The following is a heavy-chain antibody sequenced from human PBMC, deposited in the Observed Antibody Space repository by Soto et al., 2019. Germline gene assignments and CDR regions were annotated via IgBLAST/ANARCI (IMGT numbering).Heavy chain of an antibody. V-gene: IGHV1-18*04. Sequence: GASVKFSCNSSGYTFTSYVISWVLQAPGQGLEWMGWISAYNGNTNYAQKLQGRVTMTTDTSTSTAYMELRSLRSDDTAVYYCARGGGYESQAQIDYWGQGNLVTASS. D-gene: IGHD5-12*01. J-gene: IGHJ4*02. CDR2: ISAYNGNT. CDR1: GYTFTSYV. CDR3: ARGGGYESQAQIDY.